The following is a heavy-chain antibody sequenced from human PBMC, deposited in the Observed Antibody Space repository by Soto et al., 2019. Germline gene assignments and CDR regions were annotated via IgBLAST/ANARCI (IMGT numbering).Heavy chain of an antibody. CDR2: IKQDGSEK. V-gene: IGHV3-7*01. D-gene: IGHD3-3*01. CDR3: ATVPGGFLEWLLIPYYYYGMDV. Sequence: EGSLRLSCVASGFTFSSYWMSWVRQAPGKGLEWVANIKQDGSEKYYVDSVKGRFTISRDNAKNSLYLQMNSLRAEDTAVYYCATVPGGFLEWLLIPYYYYGMDVWGQGTTVTVSS. CDR1: GFTFSSYW. J-gene: IGHJ6*02.